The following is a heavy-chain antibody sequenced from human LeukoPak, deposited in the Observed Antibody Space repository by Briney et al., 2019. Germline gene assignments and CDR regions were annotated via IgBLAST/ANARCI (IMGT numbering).Heavy chain of an antibody. Sequence: ASVKVSCKASGYTFTGYYMHWVRQAPGQGLEWMGWINPNSGGTNYAQNFQGRVTMTRDTSISTAYMELSRLRSDDTAVYCCARVQATRSKVFDCWGQGTLVTVSS. J-gene: IGHJ4*02. CDR2: INPNSGGT. CDR1: GYTFTGYY. V-gene: IGHV1-2*02. CDR3: ARVQATRSKVFDC. D-gene: IGHD6-6*01.